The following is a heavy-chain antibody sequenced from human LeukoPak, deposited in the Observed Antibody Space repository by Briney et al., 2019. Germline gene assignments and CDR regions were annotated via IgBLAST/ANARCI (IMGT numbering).Heavy chain of an antibody. CDR3: ARLFPIFGVVIRGWFDP. J-gene: IGHJ5*02. CDR1: GFTFSSYS. Sequence: KSGGSLRLSCAASGFTFSSYSMNWVRQAPGKGLEWVSSISSSSSYIYYADSVKGRFTISRDNAKNSLYLQMNSLGAEDTAVYYCARLFPIFGVVIRGWFDPWGQGTLVTVSS. D-gene: IGHD3-3*01. V-gene: IGHV3-21*01. CDR2: ISSSSSYI.